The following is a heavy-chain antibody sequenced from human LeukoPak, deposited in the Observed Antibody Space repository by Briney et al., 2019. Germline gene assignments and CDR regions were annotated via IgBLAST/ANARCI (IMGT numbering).Heavy chain of an antibody. Sequence: GSLRLSCAASGFTFSSYAMSWVRQPPGKGLEWIGSVYYSGGTYYNPSLESRLTISVDTSNNRFSLKLKSVTAADTAVFYCARVTTGSTTLDSWGQGILVTVSS. CDR3: ARVTTGSTTLDS. CDR1: GFTFSSYA. D-gene: IGHD1-1*01. V-gene: IGHV4-39*02. CDR2: VYYSGGT. J-gene: IGHJ5*01.